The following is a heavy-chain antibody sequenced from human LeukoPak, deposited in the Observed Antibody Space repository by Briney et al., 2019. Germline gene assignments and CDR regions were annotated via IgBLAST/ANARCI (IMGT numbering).Heavy chain of an antibody. D-gene: IGHD3-3*01. CDR1: GFTFSSYW. CDR3: AREARDEEWLHDY. V-gene: IGHV3-7*01. Sequence: GGSLRLSCAASGFTFSSYWMSWVRQAPGKGLEWVANIKQDGSEKYYVDSVKGRFTISRDNAKNSLYLQMNSLRAEDTAVYYCAREARDEEWLHDYWGQGILVTVSS. J-gene: IGHJ4*02. CDR2: IKQDGSEK.